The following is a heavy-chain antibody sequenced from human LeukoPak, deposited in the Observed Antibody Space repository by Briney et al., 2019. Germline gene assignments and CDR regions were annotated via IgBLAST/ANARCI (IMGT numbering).Heavy chain of an antibody. CDR1: GGSLSTYY. Sequence: PSETLSLTCTVSGGSLSTYYWSWIRQSAGKGLEWIGRIYASGSADYNPSLQSRVTLSADTSKNQLSLRLSSVTAADTAVYYCARDGGYWGQGTLVTVSS. J-gene: IGHJ4*02. V-gene: IGHV4-4*07. CDR2: IYASGSA. D-gene: IGHD3-16*01. CDR3: ARDGGY.